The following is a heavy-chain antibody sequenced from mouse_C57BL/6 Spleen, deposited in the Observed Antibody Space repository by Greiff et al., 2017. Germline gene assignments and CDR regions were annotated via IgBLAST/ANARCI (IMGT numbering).Heavy chain of an antibody. D-gene: IGHD6-1*01. V-gene: IGHV1-55*01. CDR3: ARSWQRSPTSSYDFDC. CDR1: GYNFTSYW. J-gene: IGHJ2*01. CDR2: IYPGSGST. Sequence: VQLQQPGAELVKPGASVKMSCKASGYNFTSYWITWVKQRPGQGLEWIGDIYPGSGSTNYNEKFKSKATLTVDTSSSTAYMQLSSLTSEDSAVYDWARSWQRSPTSSYDFDCWGQGTTVTVSS.